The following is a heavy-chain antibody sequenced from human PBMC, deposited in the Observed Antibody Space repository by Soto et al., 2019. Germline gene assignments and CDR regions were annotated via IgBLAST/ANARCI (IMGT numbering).Heavy chain of an antibody. CDR3: ARVHVMVVAGSTFDY. D-gene: IGHD6-19*01. Sequence: SETLSLTCSVSGGSISSGYYYWSWIRQPPGKGLEWIASIYHGGTTFYNPSLKSRITISVDTSNNQFSLKLTSVTAADTAVYYCARVHVMVVAGSTFDYWGHGTLVTVSS. CDR1: GGSISSGYYY. CDR2: IYHGGTT. J-gene: IGHJ4*01. V-gene: IGHV4-39*07.